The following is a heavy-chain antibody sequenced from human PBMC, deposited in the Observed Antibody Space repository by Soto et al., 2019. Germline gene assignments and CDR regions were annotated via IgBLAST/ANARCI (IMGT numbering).Heavy chain of an antibody. V-gene: IGHV3-74*01. CDR1: GFTFSTYW. J-gene: IGHJ6*02. CDR2: IKSDGSTT. D-gene: IGHD2-2*01. CDR3: ARGQMLVYGMDV. Sequence: EVQLVESGGGLVQPGGSPRLSCAASGFTFSTYWMHWVRQAPGKGLVWLSRIKSDGSTTNYADSVKGRFTISRDNAKNTLFLQLNSLRAEDTAVYYCARGQMLVYGMDVWGQGTTVTVSS.